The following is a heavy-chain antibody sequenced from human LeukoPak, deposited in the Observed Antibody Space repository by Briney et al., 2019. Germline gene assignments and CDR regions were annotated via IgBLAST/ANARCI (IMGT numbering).Heavy chain of an antibody. CDR2: ISSSSSYI. CDR1: GFTFSSYS. V-gene: IGHV3-21*01. CDR3: ARDGDGGQQLVFEGDAFDI. Sequence: GGSLRLSCAASGFTFSSYSMDWVRQAPGKGLEWVSSISSSSSYIYYADSVKGRFTISRDNAKNSLYLQMNSLRAEDTAVYYCARDGDGGQQLVFEGDAFDIWGQGTMVTVSS. D-gene: IGHD6-13*01. J-gene: IGHJ3*02.